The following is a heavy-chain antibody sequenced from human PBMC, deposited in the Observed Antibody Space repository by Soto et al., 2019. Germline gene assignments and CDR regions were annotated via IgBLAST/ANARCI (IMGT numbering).Heavy chain of an antibody. CDR3: ARRYGSAIDY. CDR2: IYYSGST. Sequence: SETLSLTCTVSGGSINTNGYYWAWIRQPPGKGLEWIGSIYYSGSTNYNSSLKSRVIISSDTSKNQFSLKLTSVTAADTAVYYCARRYGSAIDYWGQGTLVTVSS. J-gene: IGHJ4*02. V-gene: IGHV4-39*01. CDR1: GGSINTNGYY. D-gene: IGHD1-26*01.